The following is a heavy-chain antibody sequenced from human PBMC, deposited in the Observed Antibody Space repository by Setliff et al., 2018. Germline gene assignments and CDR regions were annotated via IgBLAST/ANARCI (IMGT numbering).Heavy chain of an antibody. CDR2: INGDATIA. CDR1: GFNFNKYW. D-gene: IGHD1-26*01. J-gene: IGHJ1*01. Sequence: GGSLRLSCTVYGFNFNKYWMYWVRQAPGKGLEWVSRINGDATIAHYADSVKGRFTISRDNARNALYLQMNNLRAEDTALYFCARDASGSYGTEYFQHWGQGTLVTVSS. CDR3: ARDASGSYGTEYFQH. V-gene: IGHV3-74*01.